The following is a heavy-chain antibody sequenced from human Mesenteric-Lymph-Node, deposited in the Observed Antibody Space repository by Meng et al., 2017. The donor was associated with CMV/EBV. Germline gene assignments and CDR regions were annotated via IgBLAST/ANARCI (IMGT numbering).Heavy chain of an antibody. J-gene: IGHJ5*02. CDR2: FDPEDGET. V-gene: IGHV1-24*01. Sequence: YTLTELSMHWVRQAPGKGLEWMGGFDPEDGETIYAQKFQGRVTMTEDTSTDTAYMELSSLRSEDTAVYYCATADCSGGSCYSNWFDPWGQGTLVTVSS. CDR3: ATADCSGGSCYSNWFDP. D-gene: IGHD2-15*01. CDR1: YTLTELS.